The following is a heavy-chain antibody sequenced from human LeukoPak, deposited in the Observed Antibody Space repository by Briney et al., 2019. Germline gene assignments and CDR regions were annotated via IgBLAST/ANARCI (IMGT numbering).Heavy chain of an antibody. Sequence: GGSLRLSCAAPGFGFSRYAMTLVRQAPGKGLERVSLITESGHSTYYTKSVKGRFTISRDNSKNTLFLQMNSLGVEDTALYFCAKGFACAEDRCYGLDSWGQGILVIVSS. CDR3: AKGFACAEDRCYGLDS. V-gene: IGHV3-23*01. CDR2: ITESGHST. CDR1: GFGFSRYA. J-gene: IGHJ4*02. D-gene: IGHD4/OR15-4a*01.